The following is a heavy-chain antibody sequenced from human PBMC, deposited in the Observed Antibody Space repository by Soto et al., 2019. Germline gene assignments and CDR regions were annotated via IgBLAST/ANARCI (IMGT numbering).Heavy chain of an antibody. CDR2: IYHSGSA. V-gene: IGHV4-4*02. CDR1: GGSISGRYW. J-gene: IGHJ6*02. Sequence: QVQLLQSGPGLVQPSGTLSLTCAVSGGSISGRYWWSWVRQPPGKGLEWIGEIYHSGSADYSPSLKSRVTISVDESKNQLSLNLSSVTAADTAVYYWARAPAAYYSLDVWGQGTTVTVSS. CDR3: ARAPAAYYSLDV.